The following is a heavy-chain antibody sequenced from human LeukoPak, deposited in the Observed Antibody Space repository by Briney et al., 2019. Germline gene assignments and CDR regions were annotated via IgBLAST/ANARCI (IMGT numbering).Heavy chain of an antibody. J-gene: IGHJ4*02. D-gene: IGHD3-10*01. CDR3: ARDHTYYYGSGSYYSNYYFDY. V-gene: IGHV3-7*01. CDR1: GFTFSSYW. Sequence: PGGSLRLSCAASGFTFSSYWMSWVRQAPGKGLEWVANIKQDGSEKYYVDSVKGRFTISRDNAKNSLYLQMNSLRAEDTAVYYCARDHTYYYGSGSYYSNYYFDYWGQGTLVTVSS. CDR2: IKQDGSEK.